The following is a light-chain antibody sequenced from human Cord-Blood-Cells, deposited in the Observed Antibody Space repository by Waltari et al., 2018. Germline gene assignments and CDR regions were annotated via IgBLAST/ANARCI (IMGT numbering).Light chain of an antibody. CDR1: KLGDKY. CDR2: QDS. J-gene: IGLJ2*01. Sequence: SYELTQTPSVSVSPGQPASITCSGDKLGDKYACRYQQKPGQYPVLVIYQDSKWPSGIPESFSRSNSGNTAALTISGTQARDEADDYRQVWDGSTVVYGGGTKLIVL. CDR3: QVWDGSTVV. V-gene: IGLV3-1*01.